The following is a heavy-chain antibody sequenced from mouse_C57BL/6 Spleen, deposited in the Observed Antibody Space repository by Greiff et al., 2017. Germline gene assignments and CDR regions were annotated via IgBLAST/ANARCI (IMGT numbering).Heavy chain of an antibody. V-gene: IGHV5-4*01. Sequence: EVQVVESGGGLVKPGGSLKLSCAASGFTFSSYAMSWVRQTPEKRLEWVATISDGGSYTYYPDNVKGRFTISRDNAKNNLYLQMSHLKSEDTAMYYCARDNMAFDYWGQGTTLTVSS. J-gene: IGHJ2*01. CDR1: GFTFSSYA. D-gene: IGHD1-1*02. CDR2: ISDGGSYT. CDR3: ARDNMAFDY.